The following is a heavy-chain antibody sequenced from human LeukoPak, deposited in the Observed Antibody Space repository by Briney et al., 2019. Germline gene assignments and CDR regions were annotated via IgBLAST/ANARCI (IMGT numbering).Heavy chain of an antibody. D-gene: IGHD2-15*01. J-gene: IGHJ6*02. CDR3: ARDSRLGYCSGGSCPGTYYYYYGMDV. V-gene: IGHV3-30*03. Sequence: GRSLRLSCAASGFTFSSYGMHWVRQAPGKGLEWVAVISYDGSNKYYADSVKGRFTISRDNAKNSLYLQMNSLRAEDTAVYYCARDSRLGYCSGGSCPGTYYYYYGMDVWGQGTTVTVSS. CDR1: GFTFSSYG. CDR2: ISYDGSNK.